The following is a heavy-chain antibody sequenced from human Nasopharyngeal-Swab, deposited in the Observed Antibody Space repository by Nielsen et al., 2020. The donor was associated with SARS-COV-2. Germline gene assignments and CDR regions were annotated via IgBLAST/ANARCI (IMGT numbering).Heavy chain of an antibody. CDR1: GFTFSSYG. CDR3: AKDASVYGIPYYFDY. Sequence: GESLKISCAASGFTFSSYGMHWVRQAPGKGLEWVAVISYDGSNKYYADSVKGRFTISRDNSKNTLYLQMNSLRAEDTAVFYCAKDASVYGIPYYFDYWGQGTLVTASS. V-gene: IGHV3-30*18. CDR2: ISYDGSNK. D-gene: IGHD2-8*01. J-gene: IGHJ4*02.